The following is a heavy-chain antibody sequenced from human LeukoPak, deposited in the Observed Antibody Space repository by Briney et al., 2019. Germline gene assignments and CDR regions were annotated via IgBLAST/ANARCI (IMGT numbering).Heavy chain of an antibody. CDR1: GITVSTNY. D-gene: IGHD3-16*01. Sequence: GGSLRLSCAASGITVSTNYMSWVRQAPGKGLEWVSVIYSDGSTSYADSVKGRFTLSIDNSKNTVYLQVSSLRVEDTAVYYCFNYAYWGQGTLVTVSS. CDR2: IYSDGST. V-gene: IGHV3-66*01. J-gene: IGHJ4*02. CDR3: FNYAY.